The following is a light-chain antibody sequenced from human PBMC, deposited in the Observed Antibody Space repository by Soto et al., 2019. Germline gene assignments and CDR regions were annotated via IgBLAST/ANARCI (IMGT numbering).Light chain of an antibody. CDR2: DAS. J-gene: IGKJ5*01. V-gene: IGKV3-20*01. Sequence: EIVLTQSPGTLSLSPGKRATLSCRASQSVSRYLAWYQQKPGQAPRLLIYDASNRATGIPDRFSGSGSGTDFTLTISRLEPEDFAVYYCQQYGSSSITFGQGTRLEIK. CDR3: QQYGSSSIT. CDR1: QSVSRY.